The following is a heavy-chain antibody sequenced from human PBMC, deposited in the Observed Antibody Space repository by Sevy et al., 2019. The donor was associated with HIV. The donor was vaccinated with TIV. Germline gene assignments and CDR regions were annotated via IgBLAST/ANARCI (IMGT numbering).Heavy chain of an antibody. CDR3: AKTFAIFGVLMSPDFDP. V-gene: IGHV3-23*01. D-gene: IGHD3-3*01. J-gene: IGHJ5*02. CDR1: GFTFSNYA. CDR2: ISGSGGST. Sequence: GGSLRLSCAASGFTFSNYAMSWVRQAPGKGLEWVSVISGSGGSTYYADSVKGRFTISRDISKNTVYLQMNSLRAEDTAVYYCAKTFAIFGVLMSPDFDPWGQGTLVTVSS.